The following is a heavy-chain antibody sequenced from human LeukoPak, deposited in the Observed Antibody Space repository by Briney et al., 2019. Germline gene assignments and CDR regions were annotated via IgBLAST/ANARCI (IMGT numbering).Heavy chain of an antibody. CDR1: GGSISSYY. CDR3: ARVNSYYYMDV. Sequence: PSETLSLTCTVSGGSISSYYWGWIRQPPGKGLEWIGSIYHSGSTYYNPSLKSRVTISVDTSKNQFSLKLSSVTAADTAVYYCARVNSYYYMDVWGKGTTVTVSS. V-gene: IGHV4-38-2*02. CDR2: IYHSGST. J-gene: IGHJ6*03.